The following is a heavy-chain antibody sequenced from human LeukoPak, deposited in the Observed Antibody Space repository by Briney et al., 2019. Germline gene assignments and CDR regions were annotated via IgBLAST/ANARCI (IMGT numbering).Heavy chain of an antibody. Sequence: GASVKVSCKASGYTFTGYYMHWVRQAPGQGLEWMGWINPNSGGTNYAQKFQGRVTMTRDTSISTAYMELSRLRSDDTAVYYCAREGDYDFWSGLTWVGWFDPWGQGTLVIVSS. CDR1: GYTFTGYY. CDR3: AREGDYDFWSGLTWVGWFDP. V-gene: IGHV1-2*02. CDR2: INPNSGGT. J-gene: IGHJ5*02. D-gene: IGHD3-3*01.